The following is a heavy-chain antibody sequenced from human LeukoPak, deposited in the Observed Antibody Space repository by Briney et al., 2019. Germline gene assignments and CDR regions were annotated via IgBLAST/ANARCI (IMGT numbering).Heavy chain of an antibody. CDR3: ARLYNWNYGLDY. J-gene: IGHJ4*02. D-gene: IGHD1-7*01. CDR1: GGSISSYY. V-gene: IGHV4-59*01. Sequence: PSETLSLTCTVSGGSISSYYWSWIRQPPGKGLEWIGYIYYSGSTNYNPSLKSRVTISVDTSKNQFSLKLSSVTAADTAVYYCARLYNWNYGLDYWGQGTLVTASS. CDR2: IYYSGST.